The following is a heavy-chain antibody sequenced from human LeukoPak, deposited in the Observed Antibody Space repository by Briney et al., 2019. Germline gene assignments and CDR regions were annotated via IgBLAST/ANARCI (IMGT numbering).Heavy chain of an antibody. Sequence: PSETLSLTCTVSGGSISSGSYYWSWIRQPAGKGLEWIGRIYTSGSTNYNPSLKSRVTISVDTSKKQFSLKLSSVTAADTAIYYCAKSILARCSGATCYPFDYWGQGTPVTVSS. V-gene: IGHV4-61*02. CDR3: AKSILARCSGATCYPFDY. J-gene: IGHJ4*02. CDR1: GGSISSGSYY. D-gene: IGHD2-15*01. CDR2: IYTSGST.